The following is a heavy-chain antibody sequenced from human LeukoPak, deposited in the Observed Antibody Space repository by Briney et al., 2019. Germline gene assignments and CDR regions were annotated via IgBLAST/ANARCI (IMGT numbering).Heavy chain of an antibody. CDR2: ISSGGSTT. Sequence: GTSLRLSCAASGFTVSSNYMSWVRQAPGKGLEWVSGISSGGSTTYYADSVKGRFTITRDNSKNTAYLQMDSLRAEDTAIYYCARSIRAAGVNSWGQGTLVTVSS. CDR1: GFTVSSNY. V-gene: IGHV3-53*01. D-gene: IGHD6-13*01. J-gene: IGHJ4*02. CDR3: ARSIRAAGVNS.